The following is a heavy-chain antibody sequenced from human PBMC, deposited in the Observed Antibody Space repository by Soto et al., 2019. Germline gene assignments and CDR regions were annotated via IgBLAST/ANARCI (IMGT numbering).Heavy chain of an antibody. V-gene: IGHV4-59*08. J-gene: IGHJ6*03. CDR3: ARRDCSSTSCYSDYYYYMDV. Sequence: QVQLQESGPGLVKPSETLSLTCTVSGGSISSYYWSWIRQPPGKGLEWIGYIYYSGSTNYNPSLKSRVTISVDTSKNQFSLKLSSVTAADTAVYYCARRDCSSTSCYSDYYYYMDVWGKGTTVTVSS. D-gene: IGHD2-2*01. CDR1: GGSISSYY. CDR2: IYYSGST.